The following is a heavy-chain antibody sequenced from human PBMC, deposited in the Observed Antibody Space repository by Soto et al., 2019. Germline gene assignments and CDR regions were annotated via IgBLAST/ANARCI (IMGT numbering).Heavy chain of an antibody. CDR1: GASISGFY. Sequence: SETLSLTCTVSGASISGFYWSWIRKSAGKGLEWIGRIYATGTTDYNPSLKSRVMMSVDTSKKQFSLKLRSVTAADTAVYYRVSDGTNAFRDMFAPSGRGTSVIVSS. CDR2: IYATGTT. CDR3: VSDGTNAFRDMFAP. J-gene: IGHJ5*02. V-gene: IGHV4-4*07. D-gene: IGHD1-1*01.